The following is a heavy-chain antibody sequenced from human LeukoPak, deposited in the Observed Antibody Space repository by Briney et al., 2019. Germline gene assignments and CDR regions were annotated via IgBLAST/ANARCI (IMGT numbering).Heavy chain of an antibody. J-gene: IGHJ4*02. CDR3: ARDNYYDSSGYPGY. CDR1: GFIFSDYA. Sequence: PGGSLRLSCATSGFIFSDYAMNWVRQAPGKGLEWVSYISSSGSTIYYADSVKGRFTISRDNAKNSLYLQMNSLRAEDTAVYYCARDNYYDSSGYPGYWGQGTLVTVSS. V-gene: IGHV3-11*04. D-gene: IGHD3-22*01. CDR2: ISSSGSTI.